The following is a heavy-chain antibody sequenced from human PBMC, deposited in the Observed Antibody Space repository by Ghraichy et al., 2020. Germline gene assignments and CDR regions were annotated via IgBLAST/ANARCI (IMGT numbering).Heavy chain of an antibody. CDR1: GGSISSGGYY. D-gene: IGHD2-15*01. V-gene: IGHV4-31*03. CDR2: IYYSGST. Sequence: SETLSLTYTVSGGSISSGGYYWSWIRQHPGKGLEWIGYIYYSGSTYYNPSLKSRVTISVDTSKNQFSLKLSSVTAADTAVYYCARARVVVVAAWFDPWGQGTLVTVSS. J-gene: IGHJ5*02. CDR3: ARARVVVVAAWFDP.